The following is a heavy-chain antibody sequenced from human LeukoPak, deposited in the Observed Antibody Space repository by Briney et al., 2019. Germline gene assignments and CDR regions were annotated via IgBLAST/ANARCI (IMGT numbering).Heavy chain of an antibody. CDR2: INPSGGST. D-gene: IGHD3-22*01. V-gene: IGHV1-46*01. J-gene: IGHJ3*02. CDR3: ARDGHRRYYYDSSGREDAFDI. Sequence: ASVKVSCKASGYTFTSYYMHWVRQAPGQGLEWMGIINPSGGSTSYAQKFQGRVTMTRDTSTSTVYMELRSLTSDDTAVYYCARDGHRRYYYDSSGREDAFDIWGQGTMVTVSS. CDR1: GYTFTSYY.